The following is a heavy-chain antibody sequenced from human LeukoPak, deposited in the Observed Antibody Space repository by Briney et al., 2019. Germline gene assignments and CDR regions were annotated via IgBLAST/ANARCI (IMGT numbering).Heavy chain of an antibody. V-gene: IGHV1-69*05. D-gene: IGHD2-15*01. CDR1: GGTFSSYA. CDR3: ASPQVAHDAFDI. CDR2: IIPIFGTA. J-gene: IGHJ3*02. Sequence: ASVKVSCKASGGTFSSYAISWVRQAPGQGLEWMGRIIPIFGTANYAQKFQGRVTITTDESTGTAYVELSSLRSEDTAVYYCASPQVAHDAFDIWGQGTMVTVSS.